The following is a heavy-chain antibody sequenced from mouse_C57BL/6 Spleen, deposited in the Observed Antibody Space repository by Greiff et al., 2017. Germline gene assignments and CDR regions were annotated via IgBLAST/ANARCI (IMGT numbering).Heavy chain of an antibody. CDR2: INPGSGGT. V-gene: IGHV1-54*01. J-gene: IGHJ1*03. D-gene: IGHD1-1*01. CDR1: GYAFTTYL. CDR3: AREKAITTVVAPYWYFDV. Sequence: QVHVKQSGAELVRPGTSVKVSCKASGYAFTTYLIEWVKQRPGQGLEWIGVINPGSGGTNYNEKFKGKATLTADKSSSTAYMQLSSLTSEDSAVXFCAREKAITTVVAPYWYFDVWGTGTTVTVSS.